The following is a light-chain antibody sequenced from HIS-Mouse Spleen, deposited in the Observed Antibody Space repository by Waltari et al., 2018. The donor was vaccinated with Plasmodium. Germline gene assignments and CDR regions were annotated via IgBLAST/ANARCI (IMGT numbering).Light chain of an antibody. CDR2: DFS. J-gene: IGLJ1*01. CDR3: CSYAGSYTYV. V-gene: IGLV2-11*01. CDR1: SSDVGGYNY. Sequence: QSALTQPRSVSGSPGQSVTISCTGTSSDVGGYNYVSWYQPHPGKAPKLMIYDFSNPPSGVPDRFAGSKSGNTASLTISGLQAEDEADYYCCSYAGSYTYVVGTGTKVTVL.